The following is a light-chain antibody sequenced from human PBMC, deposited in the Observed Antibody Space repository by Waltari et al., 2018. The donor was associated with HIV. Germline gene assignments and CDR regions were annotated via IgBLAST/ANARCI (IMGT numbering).Light chain of an antibody. Sequence: EIVLMQSPDTLSLSPGERATLSCRASQSLPSSHLAWYQQKPGQAPRLLIYGAFDRATATPDRFRGSGSETDFSLTITRLGPEDVGLYYGQQYSKSPWTFGQGTRLEIK. CDR1: QSLPSSH. CDR2: GAF. J-gene: IGKJ1*01. CDR3: QQYSKSPWT. V-gene: IGKV3-20*01.